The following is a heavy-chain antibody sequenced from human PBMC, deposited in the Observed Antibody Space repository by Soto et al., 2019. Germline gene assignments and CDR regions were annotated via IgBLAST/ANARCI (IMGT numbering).Heavy chain of an antibody. V-gene: IGHV1-58*01. J-gene: IGHJ6*02. CDR1: GFTFTSSA. CDR2: IVVGSGNT. Sequence: GASVKVSCKASGFTFTSSAVQWVRQARGQSLEWIGWIVVGSGNTNYAQKFQERVTITRDMSTSTAYMELSSLRSEDTAVYYCAADQSSMVRVKWYYGMDVWGQGTTVTVSS. D-gene: IGHD3-10*01. CDR3: AADQSSMVRVKWYYGMDV.